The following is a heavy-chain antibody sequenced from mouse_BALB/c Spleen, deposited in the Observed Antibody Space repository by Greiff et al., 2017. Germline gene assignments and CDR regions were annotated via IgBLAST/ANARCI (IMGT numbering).Heavy chain of an antibody. CDR2: ISYSGST. Sequence: EVQLVESGPGLVKPSQSLSLTCTVTGYSITSDYAWNWIRQFPGNKLEWMGYISYSGSTSYNPSLKSRISITRDTSKNQFFLQLNSVTTEDTATYYCARENLHYYGYGDAMDYWGQGTSVTVSS. CDR3: ARENLHYYGYGDAMDY. V-gene: IGHV3-2*02. J-gene: IGHJ4*01. D-gene: IGHD1-2*01. CDR1: GYSITSDYA.